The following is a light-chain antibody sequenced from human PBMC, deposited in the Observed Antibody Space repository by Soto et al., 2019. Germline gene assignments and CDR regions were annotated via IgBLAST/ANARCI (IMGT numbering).Light chain of an antibody. CDR2: DAS. V-gene: IGKV3D-15*01. Sequence: EFVLTQSPATVSVSPGERATLSCRASQTVRNNYLAWYQQKPGQAPRLLIYDASSRATGIPDRFSGGGSGTEFTLTISSLQSEDFAVYYCQQYNNWPSWTFGQGTKVDIK. CDR1: QTVRNN. J-gene: IGKJ1*01. CDR3: QQYNNWPSWT.